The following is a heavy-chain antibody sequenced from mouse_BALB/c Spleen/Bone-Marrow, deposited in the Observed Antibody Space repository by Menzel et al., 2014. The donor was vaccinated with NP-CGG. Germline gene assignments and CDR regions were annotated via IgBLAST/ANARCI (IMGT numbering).Heavy chain of an antibody. J-gene: IGHJ3*01. CDR1: GFDFSRYW. V-gene: IGHV4-1*02. CDR3: AKNYYYGYVAY. Sequence: VQLQQSGGGLVQPGGSLKLSCAASGFDFSRYWVTWVRQAPGKGLEWIGEINPDSSTINYTPPLKDKFIISRDNAKNTLYLQMSKVRSEDTALYYCAKNYYYGYVAYWGQGTLVTVSA. D-gene: IGHD1-2*01. CDR2: INPDSSTI.